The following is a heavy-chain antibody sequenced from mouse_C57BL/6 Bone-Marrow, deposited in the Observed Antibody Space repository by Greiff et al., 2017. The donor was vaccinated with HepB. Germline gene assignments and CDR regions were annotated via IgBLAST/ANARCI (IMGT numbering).Heavy chain of an antibody. J-gene: IGHJ2*01. CDR1: GYTFTDYE. V-gene: IGHV1-15*01. CDR3: AGEGFDY. CDR2: IDPETGGT. Sequence: QVQLKQSGAELVRPGASVTLSCKASGYTFTDYEMHWVKQTPVHGLEWIGAIDPETGGTAYNQKFEGKAILTADKSSSTAYMELRSLTSEDSAVYYCAGEGFDYWGQGTTLTVSS.